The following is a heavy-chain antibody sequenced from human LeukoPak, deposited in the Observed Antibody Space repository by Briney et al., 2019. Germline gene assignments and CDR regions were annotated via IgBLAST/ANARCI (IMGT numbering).Heavy chain of an antibody. D-gene: IGHD4/OR15-4a*01. CDR3: VRGPYGASISKWFDP. CDR2: IYYSGDT. J-gene: IGHJ5*02. Sequence: SEALSLTCTVSRGSISGYSWSWIRQSPGGGLEWIGYIYYSGDTAYNPSLRSRVTLSVDTSKNQFSLQLRSVTTADTAVYYCVRGPYGASISKWFDPWGQGTQVIVSP. V-gene: IGHV4-59*01. CDR1: RGSISGYS.